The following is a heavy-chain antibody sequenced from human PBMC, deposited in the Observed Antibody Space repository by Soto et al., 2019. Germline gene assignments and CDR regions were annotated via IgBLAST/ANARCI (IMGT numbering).Heavy chain of an antibody. V-gene: IGHV6-1*01. Sequence: TLSXTCVIXXXXVSSXXAAWNWIRQSPSRGLEWLGRTYYRSKYYSEYAVSVKGRITINPDTSKNQFSMQLSSVTPEDTAVYYCARGRHSTSSEKVXTAPLEYWGQGTQVTVSS. CDR3: ARGRHSTSSEKVXTAPLEY. D-gene: IGHD5-12*01. J-gene: IGHJ4*02. CDR2: TYYRSKYYS. CDR1: XXXVSSXXAA.